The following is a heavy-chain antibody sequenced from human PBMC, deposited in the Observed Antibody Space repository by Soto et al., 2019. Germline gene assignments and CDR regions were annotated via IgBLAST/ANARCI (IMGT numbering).Heavy chain of an antibody. CDR2: IHPSDSQA. J-gene: IGHJ5*02. CDR1: GYTFIRNS. D-gene: IGHD3-3*01. Sequence: EVQLVQSGTEVKKPGDSLKISCEFPGYTFIRNSIAWVRQMPGRGLEWMGLIHPSDSQAKYNPSFQGQVTISVDRSTNTAYLQWKSLKASDTAVYYCGTYYTFWGAWGQGTLVIVSS. V-gene: IGHV5-51*01. CDR3: GTYYTFWGA.